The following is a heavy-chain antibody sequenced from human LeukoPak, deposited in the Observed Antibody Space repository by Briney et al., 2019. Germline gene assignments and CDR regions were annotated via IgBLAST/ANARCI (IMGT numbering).Heavy chain of an antibody. D-gene: IGHD3-3*01. V-gene: IGHV1-2*02. CDR1: GNTFTGYY. Sequence: GASVKVSCKASGNTFTGYYMHWVRQAPGQGLEWMGWINPNSGGTNYAQKFQGRVTMTRDTSISTAYMELSRLRSDDTAVYYCARGRRVGITIFGVVPLWDYWGQGTLVTVSS. CDR3: ARGRRVGITIFGVVPLWDY. CDR2: INPNSGGT. J-gene: IGHJ4*02.